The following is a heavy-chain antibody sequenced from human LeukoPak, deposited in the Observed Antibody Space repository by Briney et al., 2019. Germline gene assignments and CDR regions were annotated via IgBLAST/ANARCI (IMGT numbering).Heavy chain of an antibody. CDR2: INPNGGGK. Sequence: AVKVSFKSSGYTFTDYYMHWLRQPACLERAGMGWINPNGGGKNLPHKLRGRVTKTRDTSSSTVYMELSRLRSDDTAVYYCARDLTGYSSGWYIKYYFDYWGEGTLVTVSS. D-gene: IGHD6-19*01. CDR1: GYTFTDYY. V-gene: IGHV1-2*02. J-gene: IGHJ4*02. CDR3: ARDLTGYSSGWYIKYYFDY.